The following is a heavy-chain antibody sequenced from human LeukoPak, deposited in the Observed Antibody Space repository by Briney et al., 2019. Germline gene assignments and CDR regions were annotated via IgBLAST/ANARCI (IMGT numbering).Heavy chain of an antibody. Sequence: PGGSLRLSCAASGFTFSNYAMSWVRQVPGKGPEWVSSISRSGDSTFYADSVKGRFTISRDTSKNTLYLQMNSLRAEDTAVYYCARGAHSGYEARTGLYWGQGTLVTVSS. V-gene: IGHV3-23*01. J-gene: IGHJ4*02. CDR1: GFTFSNYA. CDR3: ARGAHSGYEARTGLY. CDR2: ISRSGDST. D-gene: IGHD5-12*01.